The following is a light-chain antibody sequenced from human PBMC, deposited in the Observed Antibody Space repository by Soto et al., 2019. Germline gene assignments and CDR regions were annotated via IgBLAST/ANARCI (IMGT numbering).Light chain of an antibody. CDR2: DAT. J-gene: IGKJ4*01. CDR1: QSVSSY. Sequence: EIVLTQSPATLSLSPGERATLSCRASQSVSSYLAWYQQKPGQAPRLLIHDATNRATGIPARFSGSGSGTDFTLTISSLEPEDFVVYYCQQRSNWPPVTFGGGTKVEIK. CDR3: QQRSNWPPVT. V-gene: IGKV3-11*01.